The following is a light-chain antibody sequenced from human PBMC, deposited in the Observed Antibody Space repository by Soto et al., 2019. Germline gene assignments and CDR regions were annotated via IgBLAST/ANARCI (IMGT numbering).Light chain of an antibody. CDR3: QQHDDYSHAT. CDR1: QDISSF. J-gene: IGKJ2*01. V-gene: IGKV1-5*01. CDR2: DAS. Sequence: DIQMTQSPSTLSASVGDRVTISCRASQDISSFLAWYQHKPGKAPKLLIYDASTLQTGVPSRFRRSGFGTEFTLTISGLQPDDFATYYCQQHDDYSHATFGQGTKVEIK.